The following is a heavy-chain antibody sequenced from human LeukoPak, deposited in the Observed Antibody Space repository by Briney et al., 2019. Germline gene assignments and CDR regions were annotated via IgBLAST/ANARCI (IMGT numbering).Heavy chain of an antibody. CDR1: GFTFSSYG. Sequence: GGSLRLSCAASGFTFSSYGMPWVRQAPGKGLEWVAVIWYDGSNKYYADSVKGRFTISRDNSKNTLYLQMNSLRAEDTAVYYCARPSWSTWELQCWGQGTLVTVSS. CDR3: ARPSWSTWELQC. CDR2: IWYDGSNK. V-gene: IGHV3-33*01. J-gene: IGHJ4*02. D-gene: IGHD1-26*01.